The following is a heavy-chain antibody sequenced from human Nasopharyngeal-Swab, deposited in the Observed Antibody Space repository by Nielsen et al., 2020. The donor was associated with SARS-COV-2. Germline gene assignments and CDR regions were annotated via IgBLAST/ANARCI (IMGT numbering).Heavy chain of an antibody. J-gene: IGHJ4*02. Sequence: GGSLRLSCAASGFTFNNAWMSWVRQAPGKGLEWVGRIKSKTDGGTTDYAAPVKGRFTISRDDSKNTLYLQMNSLKTEDTAVYYCTIIPLDILTGYYQYYFDYWGQGTLVTVSS. D-gene: IGHD3-9*01. CDR1: GFTFNNAW. CDR3: TIIPLDILTGYYQYYFDY. V-gene: IGHV3-15*01. CDR2: IKSKTDGGTT.